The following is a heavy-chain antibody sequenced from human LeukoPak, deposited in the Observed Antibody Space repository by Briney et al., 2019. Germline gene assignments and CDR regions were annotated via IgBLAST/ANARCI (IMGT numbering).Heavy chain of an antibody. CDR1: GGSISSGSYY. Sequence: SQTLSLTCTVSGGSISSGSYYRSWIRQPAGKGLEWIGRIYTSGSTNYNPYLKSRVTISVDTSKNQFSLKLSSVTAADTAVYYCARDQGSDDFWSGYYNWFDPWGQGTLVTVSS. J-gene: IGHJ5*02. D-gene: IGHD3-3*01. V-gene: IGHV4-61*02. CDR2: IYTSGST. CDR3: ARDQGSDDFWSGYYNWFDP.